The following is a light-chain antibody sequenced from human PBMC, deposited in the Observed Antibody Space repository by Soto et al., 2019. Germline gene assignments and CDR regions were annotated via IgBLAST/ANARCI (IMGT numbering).Light chain of an antibody. CDR2: DVS. Sequence: QSALTQPPSASGSPGQSVTISCTGTSSDVGGYNYVSWYQQHPGKAPKLMIYDVSKRPSGVPDRFSGSKSGNTASLTVSGLQAEDEADYYCSSYAGSNNRVFGGGTKLTVL. J-gene: IGLJ2*01. CDR3: SSYAGSNNRV. V-gene: IGLV2-8*01. CDR1: SSDVGGYNY.